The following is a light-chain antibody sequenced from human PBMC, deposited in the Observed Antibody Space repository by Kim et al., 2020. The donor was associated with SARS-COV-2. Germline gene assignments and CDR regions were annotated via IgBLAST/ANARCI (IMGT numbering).Light chain of an antibody. CDR3: QQYKSFPHT. V-gene: IGKV1-5*01. J-gene: IGKJ2*01. CDR1: QSINTW. CDR2: DAS. Sequence: SESVGDRVTITCRASQSINTWLAWHQQKPGKAPKVLIYDASSLESGVPSRFSGSGSGTEFTLTISSLQSDDFASYYCQQYKSFPHTFGQGTKLEIK.